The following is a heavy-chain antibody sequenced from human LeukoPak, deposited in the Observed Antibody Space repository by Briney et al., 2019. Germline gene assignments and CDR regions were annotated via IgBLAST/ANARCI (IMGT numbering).Heavy chain of an antibody. Sequence: GESLKISCQGFGYSFNSYWIGWVRQMPGKGMEWMGVIYPGDSRIRYNPSFQGQVTISVDKSISTAYLQWVSLKASDTAMYYCACRDLTSTWSFPWGQGTLVTVSS. V-gene: IGHV5-51*01. CDR2: IYPGDSRI. D-gene: IGHD6-13*01. CDR3: ACRDLTSTWSFP. CDR1: GYSFNSYW. J-gene: IGHJ5*02.